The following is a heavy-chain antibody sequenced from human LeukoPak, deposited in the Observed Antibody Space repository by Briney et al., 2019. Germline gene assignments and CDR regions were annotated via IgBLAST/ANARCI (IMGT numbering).Heavy chain of an antibody. Sequence: GESLKISCKASGYSFTTYWIGWVRQVPGKGLEWMGIIYPGDSDTRYSPSFQGQVTISADKSISTAYLQWSSLKASDTAMYYCARWPITMIVVSPPDIWGQGTMVTVSS. J-gene: IGHJ3*02. V-gene: IGHV5-51*01. D-gene: IGHD3-22*01. CDR3: ARWPITMIVVSPPDI. CDR1: GYSFTTYW. CDR2: IYPGDSDT.